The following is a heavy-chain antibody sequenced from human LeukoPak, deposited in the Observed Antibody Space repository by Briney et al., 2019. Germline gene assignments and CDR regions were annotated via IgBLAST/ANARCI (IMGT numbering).Heavy chain of an antibody. CDR1: GFSFSSYW. D-gene: IGHD1-14*01. CDR2: ISSDGTST. CDR3: AMAGTSAPGDY. Sequence: GGSLRLSCAASGFSFSSYWMHWVRQAPGKGLVWVSRISSDGTSTSYADSVKGRFTISRDNAKNTLYLQMDSLRAEDAAVYYCAMAGTSAPGDYWGQGTLVTVSS. V-gene: IGHV3-74*01. J-gene: IGHJ4*02.